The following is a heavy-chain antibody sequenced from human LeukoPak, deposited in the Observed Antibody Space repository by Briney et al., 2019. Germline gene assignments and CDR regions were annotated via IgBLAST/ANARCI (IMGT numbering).Heavy chain of an antibody. CDR2: IYYSGST. D-gene: IGHD3-22*01. CDR1: SGSISSSSYY. J-gene: IGHJ4*02. V-gene: IGHV4-39*06. CDR3: ARGGYYYDSSGPYYFDY. Sequence: PSETLSLTCSVCSGSISSSSYYWGWIRQPPGKGLEWIGSIYYSGSTYYNPSLKSRVTMSVDTSKNQFPLKLSSVTAADTAVYYCARGGYYYDSSGPYYFDYWGQGTLVTVSS.